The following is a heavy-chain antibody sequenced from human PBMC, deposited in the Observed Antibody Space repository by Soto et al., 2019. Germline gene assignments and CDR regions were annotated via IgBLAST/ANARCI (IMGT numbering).Heavy chain of an antibody. CDR2: ISYDGSNK. V-gene: IGHV3-30-3*01. CDR3: ARANLCSRTSCYVYYGMDV. D-gene: IGHD2-2*01. CDR1: GFTFSSYA. J-gene: IGHJ6*04. Sequence: GGSLRLSCAASGFTFSSYAMHWVRQAPGKGLEWVAVISYDGSNKYYADSVKGRFTISRDNSKNTLYLQMNSLRAEDTAVYYCARANLCSRTSCYVYYGMDVWGKGPTVTVS.